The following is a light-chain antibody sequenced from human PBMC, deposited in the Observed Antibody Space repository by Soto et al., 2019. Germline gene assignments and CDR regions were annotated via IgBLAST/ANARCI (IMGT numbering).Light chain of an antibody. CDR2: EGS. CDR3: SSSAGAVV. CDR1: SSGVENYNL. V-gene: IGLV2-23*01. Sequence: QSALTQPASVSGSPGQSITLSCTRTSSGVENYNLVSWYQHRPGKAPKLIIYEGSQRPSGVSDRFSGSKSGNTASLTISGLRAEDEADYSCSSSAGAVVFGGGTKLTVL. J-gene: IGLJ2*01.